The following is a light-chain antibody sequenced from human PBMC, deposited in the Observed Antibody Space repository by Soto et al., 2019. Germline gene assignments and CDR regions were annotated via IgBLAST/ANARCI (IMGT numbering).Light chain of an antibody. Sequence: DIQMAHSASSLPASVGERVTITCRASQSISNWLAWYQHKPGTAPKLLIYHASTLESGVPSRFSGSGSGTEFTLTISSLQPDDFATYYCQQYNSYPLTFGGGTKVDIK. CDR3: QQYNSYPLT. CDR1: QSISNW. CDR2: HAS. J-gene: IGKJ4*01. V-gene: IGKV1-5*01.